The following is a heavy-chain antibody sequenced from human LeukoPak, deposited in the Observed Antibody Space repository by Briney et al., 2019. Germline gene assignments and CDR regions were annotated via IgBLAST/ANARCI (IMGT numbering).Heavy chain of an antibody. J-gene: IGHJ4*02. CDR3: ARVGSGYYFDY. Sequence: PSQTLSLTCAVSGGSISSGGYSWSWIRQPPGKGPEWIGYIYHSGSTYYNPSLKSRVTISVDGSKNQFSLKLSSMTAADTAVYYCARVGSGYYFDYWGQGTLVTVSS. V-gene: IGHV4-30-2*01. D-gene: IGHD3-22*01. CDR2: IYHSGST. CDR1: GGSISSGGYS.